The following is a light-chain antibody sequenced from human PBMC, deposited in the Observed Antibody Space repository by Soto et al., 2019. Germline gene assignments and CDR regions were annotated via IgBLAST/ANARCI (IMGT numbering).Light chain of an antibody. V-gene: IGLV2-14*01. CDR2: DVS. CDR3: CSYTSSTTVV. CDR1: SSDVGGYNY. Sequence: QSALTQPASVSGSPGQSITISCTGTSSDVGGYNYVYWYQQHPGKAPKLMIYDVSNRPSGVSNRFAGSKSGNTASLTISGLQAEDEADYYCCSYTSSTTVVFGGGTKLTVL. J-gene: IGLJ2*01.